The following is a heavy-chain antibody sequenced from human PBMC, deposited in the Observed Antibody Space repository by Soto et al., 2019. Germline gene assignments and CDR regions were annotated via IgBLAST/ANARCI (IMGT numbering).Heavy chain of an antibody. CDR1: GFTFSSYA. J-gene: IGHJ1*01. CDR2: ISGSGGST. D-gene: IGHD6-13*01. V-gene: IGHV3-23*01. CDR3: AKVMEQQLPTRAEYFQH. Sequence: GGSLRLSCAASGFTFSSYAMSWVRQAPGKGLEWVSAISGSGGSTYYADSVKGRFTISRDNSKNTLYLQMNSLRAEDTAVYYCAKVMEQQLPTRAEYFQHWGQGTLVTVSS.